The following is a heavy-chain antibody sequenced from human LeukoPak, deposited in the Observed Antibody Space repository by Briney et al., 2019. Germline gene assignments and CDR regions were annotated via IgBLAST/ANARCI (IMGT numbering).Heavy chain of an antibody. CDR3: ARAPIGRDAFDI. V-gene: IGHV4-59*01. CDR1: GGSISSYY. D-gene: IGHD3-10*01. J-gene: IGHJ3*02. CDR2: IYYSGST. Sequence: SETLSLTCTVSGGSISSYYWSWIRQPPGKGLEWIGYIYYSGSTNYNPSLKSRVTISVGTSKNQFSLKLSSVTAADTAVYYCARAPIGRDAFDIWGQGTMVTVSS.